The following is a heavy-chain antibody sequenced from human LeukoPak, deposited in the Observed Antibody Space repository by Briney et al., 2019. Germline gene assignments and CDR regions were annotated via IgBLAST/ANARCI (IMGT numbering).Heavy chain of an antibody. CDR2: IYYSGST. CDR3: ARGRLDYYDSSGYTDY. CDR1: GGSFSGYY. Sequence: TSETLSLTCAVYGGSFSGYYWSWLRQPPGKGLEWIGYIYYSGSTNYNPSLKSRHTISVDTSKNQFSLKLSSVTAADTAVYYCARGRLDYYDSSGYTDYWGQGTLVTVSS. V-gene: IGHV4-59*01. D-gene: IGHD3-22*01. J-gene: IGHJ4*02.